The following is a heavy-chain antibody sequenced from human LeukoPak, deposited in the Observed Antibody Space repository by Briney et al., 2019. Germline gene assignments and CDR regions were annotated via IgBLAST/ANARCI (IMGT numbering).Heavy chain of an antibody. CDR3: ARGPHTLRSRHFDY. Sequence: GSLRLSCAASGFTFSTYSMNWVRQSPGKGLEWIGEINHSGSTNYNPSLKSRVTISVDTSKNQFSLNLSSVTAADTAVYYCARGPHTLRSRHFDYWGQGTLVTVSS. J-gene: IGHJ4*02. CDR1: GFTFSTYS. D-gene: IGHD2-2*01. V-gene: IGHV4-34*01. CDR2: INHSGST.